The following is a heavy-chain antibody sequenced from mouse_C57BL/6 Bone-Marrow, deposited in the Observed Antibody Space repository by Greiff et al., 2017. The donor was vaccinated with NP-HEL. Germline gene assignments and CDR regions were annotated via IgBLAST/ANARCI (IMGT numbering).Heavy chain of an antibody. D-gene: IGHD4-1*01. CDR3: AREANWVYYFDY. CDR2: INPSSGYT. V-gene: IGHV1-4*01. CDR1: GYTFTSYT. J-gene: IGHJ2*01. Sequence: QVQLQQSGAELASPGASVKMSCKASGYTFTSYTMHWVKQRPGQGLEWIGYINPSSGYTKYNQKFKDKATLTADKSSSTAYMQLSSLTSEDSAVYYCAREANWVYYFDYWGQGTTLTVSS.